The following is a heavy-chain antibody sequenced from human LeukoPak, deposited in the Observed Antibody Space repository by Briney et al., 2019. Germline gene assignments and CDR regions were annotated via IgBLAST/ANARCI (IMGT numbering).Heavy chain of an antibody. CDR3: ARGALSYYYDSSGYPGGLDASDI. D-gene: IGHD3-22*01. Sequence: ASVKVSCKASGYTFTSYYMHWVRQAPGQGLEWMGIINPSGGSTSYAQKFQGRVTMTRDTSTSTVYMELSSLRSEDTAVYYCARGALSYYYDSSGYPGGLDASDIWGQGTMVTVSS. J-gene: IGHJ3*02. CDR2: INPSGGST. V-gene: IGHV1-46*01. CDR1: GYTFTSYY.